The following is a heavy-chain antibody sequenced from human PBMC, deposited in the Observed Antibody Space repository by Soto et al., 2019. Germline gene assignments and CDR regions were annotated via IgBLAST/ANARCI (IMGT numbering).Heavy chain of an antibody. CDR2: ISSSGSTI. CDR3: ARGQLPPYYYYYGMDV. Sequence: LRLSCAASGFTFSSYEMNWVRQAPWKGLEWVSYISSSGSTIYYADSVKGRFTISRDNAKNSLYLQMNSLRAEDTAVYYCARGQLPPYYYYYGMDVWGQGTTVTVSS. CDR1: GFTFSSYE. V-gene: IGHV3-48*03. J-gene: IGHJ6*02. D-gene: IGHD2-2*01.